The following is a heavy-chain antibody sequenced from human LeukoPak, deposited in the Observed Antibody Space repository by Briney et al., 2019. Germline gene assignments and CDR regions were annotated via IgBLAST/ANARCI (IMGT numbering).Heavy chain of an antibody. J-gene: IGHJ1*01. V-gene: IGHV1-2*02. CDR3: ARGGSYSEYLQH. CDR1: GYTFTDYH. Sequence: GASVKVSCKASGYTFTDYHMHWVRQAPGQGLEWMGWINPNSGGTGYAQKFQGRVTMTRDTSISTAYMELSRLRSDDTALYYCARGGSYSEYLQHWGQGTLVTVSS. CDR2: INPNSGGT. D-gene: IGHD1-26*01.